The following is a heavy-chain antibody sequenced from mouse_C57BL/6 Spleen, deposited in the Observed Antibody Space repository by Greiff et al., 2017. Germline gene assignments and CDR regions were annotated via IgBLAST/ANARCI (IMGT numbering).Heavy chain of an antibody. CDR3: AGGYCGSGYGWAY. CDR2: ISNDGSN. D-gene: IGHD1-1*01. V-gene: IGHV3-6*01. Sequence: DVQLQESGPGLVKPSQSLSLTCSVSGYSFTSGCYWYWIRQFARNKLEWMGYISNDGSNNYNPSLKNRNSITRDTSTNQFFLKLNSVTTEDTATYYCAGGYCGSGYGWAYWGQGTLVTVSA. CDR1: GYSFTSGCY. J-gene: IGHJ3*01.